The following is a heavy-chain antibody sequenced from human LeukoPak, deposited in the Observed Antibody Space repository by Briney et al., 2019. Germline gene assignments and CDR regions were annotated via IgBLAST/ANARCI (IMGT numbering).Heavy chain of an antibody. CDR2: ISSSGSTI. J-gene: IGHJ4*02. CDR1: GFTFSSYE. D-gene: IGHD3-16*02. V-gene: IGHV3-48*03. CDR3: ARDTPKDTFGGVIVIPTFDY. Sequence: GGSLRLSCAASGFTFSSYEMNWVRQAPGKGLEWVSYISSSGSTIYYADSVKGRFTISRDNAKNSLYLQMNSLRAEDTAVYYCARDTPKDTFGGVIVIPTFDYWGQGTLVTVSS.